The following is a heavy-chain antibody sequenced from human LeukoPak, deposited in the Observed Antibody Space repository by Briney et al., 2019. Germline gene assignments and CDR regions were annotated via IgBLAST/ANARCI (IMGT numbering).Heavy chain of an antibody. Sequence: SETLSLTCTVSGASISSGTYYWSWIRQPAGKGLEWIGRIYSSGSTNYNPSLKSRVTMSVDTSKNQFSLKLSSVTAADTAVYYCARDLIVPVGLTGSGSYSTDYWGQGTLVSVSS. CDR1: GASISSGTYY. V-gene: IGHV4-61*02. CDR3: ARDLIVPVGLTGSGSYSTDY. J-gene: IGHJ4*02. CDR2: IYSSGST. D-gene: IGHD3-10*01.